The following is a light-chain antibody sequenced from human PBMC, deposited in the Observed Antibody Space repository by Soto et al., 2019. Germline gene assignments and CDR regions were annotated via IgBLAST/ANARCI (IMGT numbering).Light chain of an antibody. J-gene: IGKJ4*01. CDR1: QSVLYSSNNKNH. CDR3: QQYFDVPFT. CDR2: WAS. V-gene: IGKV4-1*01. Sequence: DIVITQSPDSLAVSLGERATLNCKSSQSVLYSSNNKNHLAWYQQKPGQPPQLIIYWASTRESGVPERFSGSGSGTDFTLTISSLEAEDVAFYWCQQYFDVPFTFGGGTKVDIK.